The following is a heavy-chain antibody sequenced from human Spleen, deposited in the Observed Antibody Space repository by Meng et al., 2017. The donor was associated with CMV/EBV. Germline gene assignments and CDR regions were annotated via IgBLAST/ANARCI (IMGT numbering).Heavy chain of an antibody. CDR3: AKDPKNSSSRRYYFDY. CDR2: IRGGGGST. J-gene: IGHJ4*02. Sequence: FTFDDYGRSWVRQAPGKGLEWGSGIRGGGGSTYYADSVKGRFTIARDNSKNTLYLQMNSLGAEDTAIYYCAKDPKNSSSRRYYFDYWGQGTLVTVSS. D-gene: IGHD6-13*01. V-gene: IGHV3-23*01. CDR1: FTFDDYG.